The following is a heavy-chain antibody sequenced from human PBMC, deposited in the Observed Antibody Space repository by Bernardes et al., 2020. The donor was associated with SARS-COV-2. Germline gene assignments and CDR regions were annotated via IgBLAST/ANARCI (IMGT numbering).Heavy chain of an antibody. J-gene: IGHJ5*02. V-gene: IGHV1-2*04. D-gene: IGHD3-22*01. CDR2: INPHTGGT. CDR3: AVTLGVYYDSSNYYST. Sequence: ASVKVSCKASGYPFTGYYIHWVRQAPGHGLEWVGRINPHTGGTDYAQKFQDWVTLTSDTSITTASMELNNLRTADTAIYYCAVTLGVYYDSSNYYSTWGQGTLVTVPS. CDR1: GYPFTGYY.